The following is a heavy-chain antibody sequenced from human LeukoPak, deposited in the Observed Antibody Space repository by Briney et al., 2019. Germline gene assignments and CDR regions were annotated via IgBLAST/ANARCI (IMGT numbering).Heavy chain of an antibody. D-gene: IGHD1-1*01. Sequence: ASVKVSCKASGYTFTSYGISWVRQAPGQGLEWMGWISAYNGNTNYAQKLQGRVTMTTDTSTSTAYMELRSLGSDDTAVYYCARDLESYYYYYMDVWGKGTTVTVSS. CDR1: GYTFTSYG. CDR2: ISAYNGNT. V-gene: IGHV1-18*01. CDR3: ARDLESYYYYYMDV. J-gene: IGHJ6*03.